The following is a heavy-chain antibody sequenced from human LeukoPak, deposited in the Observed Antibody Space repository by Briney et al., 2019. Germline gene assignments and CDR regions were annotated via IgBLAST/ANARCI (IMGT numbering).Heavy chain of an antibody. CDR2: IYYSGST. Sequence: SETLSLTCTVSGGSISSYYWSWIRQPPGKGLEWIGYIYYSGSTNYNPSLKSRVTISVDTSKNQFSLKLSSVTAADTAVYYCARDGNQYSSGRLDYWGQGTLVTVSS. CDR3: ARDGNQYSSGRLDY. CDR1: GGSISSYY. V-gene: IGHV4-59*01. D-gene: IGHD6-19*01. J-gene: IGHJ4*02.